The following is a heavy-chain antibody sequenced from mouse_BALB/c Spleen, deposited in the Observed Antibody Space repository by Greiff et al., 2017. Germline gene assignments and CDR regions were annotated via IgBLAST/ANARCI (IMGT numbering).Heavy chain of an antibody. J-gene: IGHJ1*01. CDR2: IRNKANGYTT. CDR1: GFTFTDYY. D-gene: IGHD1-2*01. CDR3: ARDPRDGYHGYFDV. V-gene: IGHV7-3*02. Sequence: EVMLVESGGGLVQPGGSLRLSCATSGFTFTDYYMSWVRQPPGKALEWLGFIRNKANGYTTEYSASVKGRFTISRDNSQSFLYLQMNTMSAEDSATKYSARDPRDGYHGYFDVWGAGTTVTVSA.